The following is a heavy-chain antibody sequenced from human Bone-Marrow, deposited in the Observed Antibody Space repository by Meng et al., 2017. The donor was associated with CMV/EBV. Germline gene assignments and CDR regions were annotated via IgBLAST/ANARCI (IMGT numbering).Heavy chain of an antibody. Sequence: ASVKVSCKASGYTFTGYYMHWVRQAPGQGLEWMGWINPNTGGTNYAQKFQGRVTMTRDTSISTAYMDLSRLRSDDTAVYYCARMGMVVLPAAIYWYFDYWGQGTLVTVSS. J-gene: IGHJ4*02. D-gene: IGHD2-2*02. V-gene: IGHV1-2*02. CDR3: ARMGMVVLPAAIYWYFDY. CDR2: INPNTGGT. CDR1: GYTFTGYY.